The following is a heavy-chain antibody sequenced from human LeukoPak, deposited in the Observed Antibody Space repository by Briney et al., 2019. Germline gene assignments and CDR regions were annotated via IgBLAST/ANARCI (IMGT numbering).Heavy chain of an antibody. CDR2: INHSGST. J-gene: IGHJ4*02. D-gene: IGHD6-19*01. CDR3: ARRIYSSDRSYYFDY. V-gene: IGHV4-34*01. Sequence: SETLSLTCAVYGESFSGYYWSWIRQSPGKGLEWIGDINHSGSTKDNPSLKSRVTISVDTSKNQFSLKLSSVTAADTAVYYCARRIYSSDRSYYFDYWGQGTLVTVSS. CDR1: GESFSGYY.